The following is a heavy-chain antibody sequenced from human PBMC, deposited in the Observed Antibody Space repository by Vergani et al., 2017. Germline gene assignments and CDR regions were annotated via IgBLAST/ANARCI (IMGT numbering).Heavy chain of an antibody. Sequence: QVQLVESGGGVVQPRGSLRLSCAASGVTFNSYGMHWVRQAPGKGLEWVASIRSDESRRYYGDSMEGPFTISRDNSKNTLYLQMKSLRPEDTAVYYCAKEGGGDCSGGTCYPEYWGQGALVIVSS. CDR2: IRSDESRR. CDR3: AKEGGGDCSGGTCYPEY. CDR1: GVTFNSYG. V-gene: IGHV3-30*02. J-gene: IGHJ4*02. D-gene: IGHD2-15*01.